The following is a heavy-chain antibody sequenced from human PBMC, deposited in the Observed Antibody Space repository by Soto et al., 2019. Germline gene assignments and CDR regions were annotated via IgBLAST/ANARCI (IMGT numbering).Heavy chain of an antibody. Sequence: PGGSLRLSCAASGFSFSHNYMNWIRQVPGKGLEWLSYISGSSSDTNYADSVRGRFTISRDNAKNSLYLQMNSLRVEDTGVYYCVKEARLPDVWGQGTTVTVSS. J-gene: IGHJ6*02. D-gene: IGHD6-25*01. CDR2: ISGSSSDT. CDR1: GFSFSHNY. V-gene: IGHV3-11*06. CDR3: VKEARLPDV.